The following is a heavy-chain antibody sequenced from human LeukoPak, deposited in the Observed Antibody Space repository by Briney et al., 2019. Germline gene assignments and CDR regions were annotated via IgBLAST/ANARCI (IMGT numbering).Heavy chain of an antibody. CDR1: GFTFDDYA. CDR2: ISWDGGST. J-gene: IGHJ6*03. CDR3: AKAGGAYYYDSSGYYVDYYYYMDV. Sequence: GGSLRLSCAASGFTFDDYAMHWVRQAPGKGLEWVSLISWDGGSTYYADSVKGRFTISRDNSKNSLYLQMNSLRAEDTALYYCAKAGGAYYYDSSGYYVDYYYYMDVWGKGTTVTVSS. D-gene: IGHD3-22*01. V-gene: IGHV3-43D*04.